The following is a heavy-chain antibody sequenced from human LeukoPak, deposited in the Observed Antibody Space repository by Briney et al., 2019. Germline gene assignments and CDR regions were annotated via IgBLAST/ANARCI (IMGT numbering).Heavy chain of an antibody. V-gene: IGHV4-61*02. CDR3: ARHKMVRGIGYYYYMDV. Sequence: ASETLSLTCTVSGDSISSGDYYWSWIRQPAGKGLEWIGRISSSGSTNYNPSLKSRVTISVDTSKNQFSLKLSSVTAADTAVYYCARHKMVRGIGYYYYMDVWGKGTTVTISS. CDR2: ISSSGST. CDR1: GDSISSGDYY. J-gene: IGHJ6*03. D-gene: IGHD3-10*01.